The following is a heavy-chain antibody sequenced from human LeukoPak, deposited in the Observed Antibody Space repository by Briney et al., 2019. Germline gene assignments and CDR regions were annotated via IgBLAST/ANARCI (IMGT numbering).Heavy chain of an antibody. Sequence: GGSLRLSCAASGFTFSSYAMSWVRQAPGKGLEWVSAISGSGGSTYYADSVKGRFTTSRDNSKNTLYLQMNSLRAEDTAVYYCAKDNYYDSSGYSYFDYWGQGTLVTVSS. J-gene: IGHJ4*02. CDR3: AKDNYYDSSGYSYFDY. CDR1: GFTFSSYA. CDR2: ISGSGGST. D-gene: IGHD3-22*01. V-gene: IGHV3-23*01.